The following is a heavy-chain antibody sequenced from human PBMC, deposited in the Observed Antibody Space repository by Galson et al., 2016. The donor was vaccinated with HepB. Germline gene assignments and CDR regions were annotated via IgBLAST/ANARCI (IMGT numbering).Heavy chain of an antibody. D-gene: IGHD5-18*01. J-gene: IGHJ6*02. CDR3: TREYSYGYSYFYGVDV. Sequence: SLRLSCAASGFTFSSYEMNWVRQAPGKRLEWVSYISSSGNTIYYADSVKGRFTISRDNAKNSLYLQMNSLRAEDTAVYYCTREYSYGYSYFYGVDVSGQGTTVTVS. CDR1: GFTFSSYE. CDR2: ISSSGNTI. V-gene: IGHV3-48*03.